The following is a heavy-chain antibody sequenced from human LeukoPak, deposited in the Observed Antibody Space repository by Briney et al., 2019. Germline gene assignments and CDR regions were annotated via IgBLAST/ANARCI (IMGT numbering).Heavy chain of an antibody. CDR1: GGSISSDY. J-gene: IGHJ4*02. V-gene: IGHV4-59*01. CDR2: IYYSGRA. D-gene: IGHD4-11*01. CDR3: ARGFYSPHY. Sequence: SETLSLTCTVSGGSISSDYWSWIRQPPGKGLEWIGYIYYSGRAYYNPSLKSRITISVDTSKNQFSLKLSSVTAADTAVYYCARGFYSPHYWGQGTPVSVSS.